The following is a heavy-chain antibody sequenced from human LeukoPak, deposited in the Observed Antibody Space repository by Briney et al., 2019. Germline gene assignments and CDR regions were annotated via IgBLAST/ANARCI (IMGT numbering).Heavy chain of an antibody. Sequence: SETLSLTCTVSGGSINTYYWSWIRQPPGKGLEWIGSIYYSGSTNYNPSLKSRVTISRDTSKNQFSLRLSSVTAADTAMYYCARRGLSAAFDPWGQGTLVTVSS. J-gene: IGHJ5*02. D-gene: IGHD4/OR15-4a*01. CDR2: IYYSGST. CDR3: ARRGLSAAFDP. CDR1: GGSINTYY. V-gene: IGHV4-59*08.